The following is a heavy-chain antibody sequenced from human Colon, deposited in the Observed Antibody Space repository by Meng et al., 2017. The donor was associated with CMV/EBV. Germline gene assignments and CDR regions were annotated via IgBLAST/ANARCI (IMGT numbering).Heavy chain of an antibody. CDR2: ISSSSATI. Sequence: LSCAASGFNFRDNYMSWIRQAPGKGLEWISYISSSSATIYYADSVKGRFTISRDNAKQTLYLEMNNLRAEDTAVYYCASRYSYVGFWGHGTLVTVSS. J-gene: IGHJ4*01. D-gene: IGHD5-12*01. V-gene: IGHV3-11*01. CDR3: ASRYSYVGF. CDR1: GFNFRDNY.